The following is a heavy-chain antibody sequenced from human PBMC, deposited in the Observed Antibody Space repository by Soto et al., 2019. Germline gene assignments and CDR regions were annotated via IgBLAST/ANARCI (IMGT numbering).Heavy chain of an antibody. J-gene: IGHJ4*02. CDR1: GYTFTSYY. CDR3: ARVVRYYDILTGYYDY. CDR2: INPSGGST. D-gene: IGHD3-9*01. Sequence: VASVKVSCKASGYTFTSYYMHWVRQAPGQGLEWMGIINPSGGSTSYAQKFQGRVTMTRDTSTSTVYMELSSLRSEDTAVYYCARVVRYYDILTGYYDYWGQGTLVTVSS. V-gene: IGHV1-46*01.